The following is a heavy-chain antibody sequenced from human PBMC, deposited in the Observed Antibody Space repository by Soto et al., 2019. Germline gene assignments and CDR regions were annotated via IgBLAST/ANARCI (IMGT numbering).Heavy chain of an antibody. Sequence: GGSLRLSCAASGFTFSNNAMSWVRQAPGKGLEWVSAISGSTGSTFYADSVKGRFTISRDNSKNTLYLQMNSLRADDTAVYYCAKDGSGTWDHWGQGAQVTVSS. CDR3: AKDGSGTWDH. CDR2: ISGSTGST. D-gene: IGHD3-10*01. CDR1: GFTFSNNA. J-gene: IGHJ4*02. V-gene: IGHV3-23*01.